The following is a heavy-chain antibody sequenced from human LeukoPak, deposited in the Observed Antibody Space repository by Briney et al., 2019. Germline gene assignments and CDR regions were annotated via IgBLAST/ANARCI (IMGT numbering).Heavy chain of an antibody. J-gene: IGHJ4*02. Sequence: PSQTLSLTCTVSGDSISIGSYYWSWLRQPAGKGLEWIGHMNTTGSTKYNPSLKSRATISVDTSNNQFSLKLSSVTAADTAVYYCARGWDFWGQGTLVTVSS. CDR3: ARGWDF. CDR1: GDSISIGSYY. V-gene: IGHV4-61*09. CDR2: MNTTGST.